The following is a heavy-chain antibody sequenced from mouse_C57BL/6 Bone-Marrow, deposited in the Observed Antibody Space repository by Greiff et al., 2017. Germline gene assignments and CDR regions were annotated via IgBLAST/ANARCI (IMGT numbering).Heavy chain of an antibody. CDR1: GFTFSDYY. V-gene: IGHV5-16*01. D-gene: IGHD1-1*01. J-gene: IGHJ2*01. CDR2: INYDGSST. Sequence: EVKLVESEGGLVQPGSSMKLSCTASGFTFSDYYMAWVRQVPEKGLEWVANINYDGSSTYYLDSLKSRFIISRDNAKNILYLQMSSLKSEDTATYYCARAVVATDYFDYWDQGTTLTVSS. CDR3: ARAVVATDYFDY.